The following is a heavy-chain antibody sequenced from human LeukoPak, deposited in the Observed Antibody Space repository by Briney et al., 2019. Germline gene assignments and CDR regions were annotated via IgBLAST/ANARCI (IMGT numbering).Heavy chain of an antibody. CDR2: IKSKTGGGTA. V-gene: IGHV3-15*01. Sequence: GGSLRLSCAASGFTFSNAWMSWVRQAPGKGLEWVGRIKSKTGGGTADYAAPVKGRFTISRDDSKNTLYLQMNSLKTEDTAVYYCTTDYYDSSGYYRFDYWGQGTLVTVSS. CDR1: GFTFSNAW. D-gene: IGHD3-22*01. CDR3: TTDYYDSSGYYRFDY. J-gene: IGHJ4*02.